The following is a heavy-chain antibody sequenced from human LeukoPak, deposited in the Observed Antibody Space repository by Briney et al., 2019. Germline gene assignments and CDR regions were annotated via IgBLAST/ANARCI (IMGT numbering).Heavy chain of an antibody. V-gene: IGHV3-23*01. CDR1: GFIFSSYC. CDR2: IIGSGGNT. J-gene: IGHJ6*02. D-gene: IGHD6-13*01. CDR3: AKAASSSWPSYYYGMDV. Sequence: TGGSLRLSCAASGFIFSSYCMSWVRQAPGKGLEWVSVIIGSGGNTYYADSVKGRFTISKDNSKNTVYLQMSSLRVDDTAVYYCAKAASSSWPSYYYGMDVWGQGTTVTVSS.